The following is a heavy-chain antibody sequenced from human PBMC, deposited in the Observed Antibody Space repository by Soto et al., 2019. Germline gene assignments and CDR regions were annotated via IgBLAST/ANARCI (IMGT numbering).Heavy chain of an antibody. D-gene: IGHD1-1*01. CDR2: ISSSGSHA. CDR1: GFIFRSHS. V-gene: IGHV3-21*01. J-gene: IGHJ4*02. CDR3: ARDRDGYNPVDY. Sequence: EVQLVESGGGLVKPGGSLRLSCAPSGFIFRSHSMKWVRQAPGKGLECVSCISSSGSHAYYADSVKGPFTSSRDNDKEALYLQMNSLRAKDTAVYYCARDRDGYNPVDYWGQGTLVTVSS.